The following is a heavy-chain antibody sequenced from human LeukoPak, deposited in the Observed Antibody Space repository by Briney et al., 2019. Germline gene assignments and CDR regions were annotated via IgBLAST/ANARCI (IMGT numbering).Heavy chain of an antibody. CDR2: ISSSRSYI. CDR3: AREFGDCGDYVSGY. V-gene: IGHV3-21*01. J-gene: IGHJ4*02. CDR1: RFTFSSYS. D-gene: IGHD4-17*01. Sequence: PGGSLRLSCAASRFTFSSYSMNWVRQAPGKGLEWVSSISSSRSYIYYVDSVKGRFTISRDNAKNSLYLQMNSLRAEDTAVYYCAREFGDCGDYVSGYWREGTLVSVSS.